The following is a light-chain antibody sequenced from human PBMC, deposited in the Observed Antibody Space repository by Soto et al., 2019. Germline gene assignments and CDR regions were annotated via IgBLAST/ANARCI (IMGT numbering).Light chain of an antibody. V-gene: IGKV3-11*01. J-gene: IGKJ1*01. CDR2: DAS. CDR3: QQRSNWRWT. CDR1: QSVSSY. Sequence: IVMTQSPATLSVSPREKATLSCRASQSVSSYLAWYQQKPGQAPRLLIYDASNRATGIPARFSGSGSGTDFTLTISSLEPEDFAVYYCQQRSNWRWTFGQGTKADIK.